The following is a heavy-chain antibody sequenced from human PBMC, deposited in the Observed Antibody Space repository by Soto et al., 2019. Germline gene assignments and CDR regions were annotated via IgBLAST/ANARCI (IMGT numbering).Heavy chain of an antibody. Sequence: PLPSRSLACAISGDSVSSNSAAWNWIRQSPSRGLEWLGRTYYRSKWYNDYAGSVKSRITINPDTSKNQFSLQLNSVTPQATPVSSRATCKPNPDMNHYLDPWRQETLVTTSS. D-gene: IGHD1-26*01. CDR3: ATCKPNPDMNHYLDP. CDR2: TYYRSKWYN. V-gene: IGHV6-1*01. J-gene: IGHJ5*02. CDR1: GDSVSSNSAA.